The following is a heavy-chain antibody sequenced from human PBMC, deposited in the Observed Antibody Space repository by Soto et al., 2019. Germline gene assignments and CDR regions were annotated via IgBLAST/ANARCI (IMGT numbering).Heavy chain of an antibody. Sequence: QVQLVQSGAEVKKPGASVKVSCKVSGYTLTELSMHWVRQAPGKGLEWMGGFDPEDGETIYAQKFQGRVTMTEDTSTDTAYMELSSLRSEDTAEYYCATVRRITIFGVVKRGKYGMDVWGQGTTVTVSS. CDR2: FDPEDGET. J-gene: IGHJ6*02. D-gene: IGHD3-3*01. V-gene: IGHV1-24*01. CDR3: ATVRRITIFGVVKRGKYGMDV. CDR1: GYTLTELS.